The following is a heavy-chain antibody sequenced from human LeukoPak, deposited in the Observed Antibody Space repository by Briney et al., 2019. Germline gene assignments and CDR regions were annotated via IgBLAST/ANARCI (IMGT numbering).Heavy chain of an antibody. CDR2: IYYSGST. CDR1: GGSISGYY. CDR3: ARGISPDY. J-gene: IGHJ4*02. Sequence: SETLSLTCTVSGGSISGYYWSWIRQPPGKGLEWIGYIYYSGSTNYNPSLKSRVTISVDTSKNQFSLKLSSVTAADTAVYYCARGISPDYWGQGTLVTVSS. V-gene: IGHV4-59*08.